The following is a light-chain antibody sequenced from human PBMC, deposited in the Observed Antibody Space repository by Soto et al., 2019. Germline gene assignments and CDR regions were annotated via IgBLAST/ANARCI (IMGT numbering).Light chain of an antibody. V-gene: IGKV1-5*01. CDR2: DAS. J-gene: IGKJ4*01. CDR3: QQQTNYPLT. Sequence: DTRMPKSPAPFSASFGARVPTPAGASRIFNNWLAWYQQNPGKAPKLLIYDASNLGTGVPARFSGSGSGTEFTLTINGLQPDDFATYYCQQQTNYPLTFGGGTKVDIK. CDR1: RIFNNW.